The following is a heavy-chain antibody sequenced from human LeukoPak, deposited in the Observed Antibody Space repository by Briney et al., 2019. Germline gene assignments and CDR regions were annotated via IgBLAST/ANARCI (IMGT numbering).Heavy chain of an antibody. CDR3: ARGEHSSGWFYFDY. J-gene: IGHJ4*02. CDR1: GFTFSSHA. CDR2: ISSSGGST. D-gene: IGHD6-19*01. Sequence: PGGSLRLSCAASGFTFSSHAMSWVRQAPGKGLEWVSAISSSGGSTYYADSVKGRFTISRDNSKNTLCLQMNSLRAEDTAVYYCARGEHSSGWFYFDYWGQGTLVTVSS. V-gene: IGHV3-23*01.